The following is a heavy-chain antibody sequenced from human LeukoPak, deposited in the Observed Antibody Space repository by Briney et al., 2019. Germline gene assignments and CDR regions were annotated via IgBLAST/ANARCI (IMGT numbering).Heavy chain of an antibody. CDR2: TSYDGSNK. CDR1: GFTFSTYA. Sequence: GGSLRLSCAASGFTFSTYAMHWVRQAPGKGLEWVAATSYDGSNKYNADSVKGRFTISRDNSNSTLYLQMNSLRTEDTAVYYCARVVSSGWSLPLDHWGQGTLVTVSS. CDR3: ARVVSSGWSLPLDH. D-gene: IGHD6-19*01. J-gene: IGHJ4*02. V-gene: IGHV3-30-3*01.